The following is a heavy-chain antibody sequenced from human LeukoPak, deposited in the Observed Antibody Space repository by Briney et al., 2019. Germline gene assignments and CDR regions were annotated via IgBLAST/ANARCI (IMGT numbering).Heavy chain of an antibody. CDR2: IYSSGSA. D-gene: IGHD3-3*01. CDR3: QARYLEWLLEY. Sequence: SETLSLTCTVSGGSINSNNYYWGWIRQPPGTGLEWIGSIYSSGSAYYNPSLKSRVTISVDTSKNQFSLRLSSVTAADTAVYYCQARYLEWLLEYWGQGTLVTVSS. CDR1: GGSINSNNYY. J-gene: IGHJ4*02. V-gene: IGHV4-39*01.